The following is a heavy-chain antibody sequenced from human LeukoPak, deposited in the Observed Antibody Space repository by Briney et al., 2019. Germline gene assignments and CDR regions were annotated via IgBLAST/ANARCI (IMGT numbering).Heavy chain of an antibody. CDR1: GFTFSSYA. CDR3: VKDYNWNIFHY. Sequence: GGSLRLSCSASGFTFSSYAMHWVRQAPGKGLEYVSAISSNGGSTYYADSVKGRFTISRDNSKNILYLQMSSLRAEDTAVYYCVKDYNWNIFHYWGQGTLVTVSS. CDR2: ISSNGGST. D-gene: IGHD1/OR15-1a*01. J-gene: IGHJ4*02. V-gene: IGHV3-64D*09.